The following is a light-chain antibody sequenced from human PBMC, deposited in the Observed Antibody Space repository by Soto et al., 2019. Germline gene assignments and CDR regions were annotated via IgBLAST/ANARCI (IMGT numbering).Light chain of an antibody. CDR3: QQYCSSGT. CDR1: QSVSNNY. V-gene: IGKV3-20*01. J-gene: IGKJ1*01. CDR2: GAC. Sequence: EIVLTQSPGTLSLSPGERATLSCRASQSVSNNYLAWYQQKPGQAPRLLIYGACNRDTGIPDSFSGSGSGTVFTLTISRLEAEYFAVYYWQQYCSSGTFGQGTKVEIK.